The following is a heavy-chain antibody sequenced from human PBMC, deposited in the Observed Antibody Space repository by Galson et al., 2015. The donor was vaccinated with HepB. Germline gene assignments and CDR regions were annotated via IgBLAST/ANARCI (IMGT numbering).Heavy chain of an antibody. D-gene: IGHD2-2*01. CDR2: IKQDGSEK. Sequence: LRLSCAASGFTFSSYWMSWVRQAPGKGLEWVANIKQDGSEKYYVDSVKGRFTISRDNAKNSLYLQMNSLRAEDTAVYYCARLWDIVVVPAAPFDLWGRGTLVTVSS. J-gene: IGHJ2*01. CDR1: GFTFSSYW. V-gene: IGHV3-7*01. CDR3: ARLWDIVVVPAAPFDL.